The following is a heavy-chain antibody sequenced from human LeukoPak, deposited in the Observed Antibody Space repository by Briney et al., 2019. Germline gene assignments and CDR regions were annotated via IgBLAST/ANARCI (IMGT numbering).Heavy chain of an antibody. CDR2: INHSGST. Sequence: SETLSLTCTVSGGSIGGYYGTWIRLPPGKGLEWIGEINHSGSTNYNPSLKSRVTISVDTSKNQFSLKLSSVTAADTAVYYCARGSSSGYYYVRGTNWFDPWGQGTLVTVSS. V-gene: IGHV4-34*01. CDR1: GGSIGGYY. J-gene: IGHJ5*02. D-gene: IGHD3-22*01. CDR3: ARGSSSGYYYVRGTNWFDP.